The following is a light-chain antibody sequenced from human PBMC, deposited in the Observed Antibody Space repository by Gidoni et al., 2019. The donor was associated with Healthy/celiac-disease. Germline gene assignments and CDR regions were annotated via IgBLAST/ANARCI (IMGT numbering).Light chain of an antibody. CDR1: QSISSW. CDR3: QQYKSYSL. V-gene: IGKV1-5*01. J-gene: IGKJ4*01. Sequence: DIQMTQSPSTLSASVGDRVTITCRASQSISSWLAWYQQKPGKAPKLLIYDASTLESGVPSRFSGSGSGTEFTLTISSLQPDDVATYYCQQYKSYSLFGGGTKVEIK. CDR2: DAS.